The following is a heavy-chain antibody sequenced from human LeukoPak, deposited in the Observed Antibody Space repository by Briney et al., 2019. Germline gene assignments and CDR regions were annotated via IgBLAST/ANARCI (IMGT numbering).Heavy chain of an antibody. CDR2: ISSSSSYI. CDR3: ARVPIGGRGFDY. CDR1: GFTFSSYS. J-gene: IGHJ4*02. D-gene: IGHD3-16*02. Sequence: PGGSLRLSCAASGFTFSSYSMNWVRQAPGKGLEWVSSISSSSSYIYYADSVKGRFTISRDNAKNSLYLQMNSLRAEDTAVYYCARVPIGGRGFDYWGQGTLVTVSS. V-gene: IGHV3-21*01.